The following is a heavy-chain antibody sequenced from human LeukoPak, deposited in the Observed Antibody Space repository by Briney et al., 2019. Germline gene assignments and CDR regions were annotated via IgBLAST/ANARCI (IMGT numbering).Heavy chain of an antibody. D-gene: IGHD1-7*01. Sequence: SETLSLTCTVSGGSISSGGYYWSWIRQHPGKGLEWIGYIYYSGSTYYNPSLKSRVTISVDTSKNQFSLKLSSVTAADTAVYYCAANFIITGTTLNWFDPWGQGTLVTVSS. V-gene: IGHV4-31*03. CDR1: GGSISSGGYY. CDR3: AANFIITGTTLNWFDP. J-gene: IGHJ5*02. CDR2: IYYSGST.